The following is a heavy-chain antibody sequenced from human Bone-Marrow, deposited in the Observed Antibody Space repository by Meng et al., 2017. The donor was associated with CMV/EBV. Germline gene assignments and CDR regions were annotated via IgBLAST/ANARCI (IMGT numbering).Heavy chain of an antibody. J-gene: IGHJ4*02. CDR1: GGSFSGEY. CDR3: ARGLGAWNYKYFDY. Sequence: AVDGGSFSGEYWSWIRQPPGKGLEWIGEINHSGSTNYNPSLKSRVTISVDTSKNQFSLKLSSVTAADTAVYYCARGLGAWNYKYFDYWGQGTLVTVSS. CDR2: INHSGST. V-gene: IGHV4-34*01. D-gene: IGHD1-7*01.